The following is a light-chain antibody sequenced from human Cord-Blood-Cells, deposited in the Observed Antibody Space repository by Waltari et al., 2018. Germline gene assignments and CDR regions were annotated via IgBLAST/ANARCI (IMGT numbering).Light chain of an antibody. J-gene: IGKJ5*01. V-gene: IGKV1-39*01. Sequence: DIQMTQSPSSLSASVVDRVTITCRASQSISSYLNWYQQKPGKAPKLLIYAASSLQSGVPSRFSGSGSGTDFTLTISSLQPEDFATYYCQQSYSTITFGQGTRLEIK. CDR3: QQSYSTIT. CDR1: QSISSY. CDR2: AAS.